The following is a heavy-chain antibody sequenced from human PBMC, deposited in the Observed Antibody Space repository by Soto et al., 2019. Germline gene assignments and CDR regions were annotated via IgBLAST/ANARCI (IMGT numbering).Heavy chain of an antibody. CDR3: AKDPPYYYDSSGYVRYGMDV. V-gene: IGHV3-23*01. J-gene: IGHJ6*02. D-gene: IGHD3-22*01. CDR2: ISGSGGST. CDR1: GFTFSSYA. Sequence: GGSRRLSCAASGFTFSSYAMSWVRQAPGKGLEWVSAISGSGGSTYYADSVKGRFTISRDNSKNTLYLQMNSLRAEDTAVYYCAKDPPYYYDSSGYVRYGMDVWGQGTTVTVSS.